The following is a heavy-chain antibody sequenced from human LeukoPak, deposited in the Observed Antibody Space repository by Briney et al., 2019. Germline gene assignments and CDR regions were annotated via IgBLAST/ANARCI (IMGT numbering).Heavy chain of an antibody. V-gene: IGHV4-59*01. CDR3: ARVLLGSSSYYYYYFMDV. CDR1: GGSISSYY. J-gene: IGHJ6*03. D-gene: IGHD6-6*01. CDR2: MYYSGSS. Sequence: SETLSLTCSVSGGSISSYYWSWIRQPPGKGLEWIGYMYYSGSSNYNPSLKSRVTTSVDTSKNQFSLKLSSVTAADTAVYYCARVLLGSSSYYYYYFMDVWGKGTTVTISS.